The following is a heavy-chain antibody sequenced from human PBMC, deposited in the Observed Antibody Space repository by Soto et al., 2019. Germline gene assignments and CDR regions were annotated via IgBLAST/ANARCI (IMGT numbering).Heavy chain of an antibody. Sequence: PGESLKISCKGSGYSFAGYWITWVRQKPGKGLEWMGRIDPSDSQTYYSPSFRGHVTISVTKSITTVSLQWSSLRASDTAMYYCVRQIYDSDTGPNFQYYFDSWGQGTPVTVSS. V-gene: IGHV5-10-1*01. D-gene: IGHD3-22*01. CDR2: IDPSDSQT. J-gene: IGHJ4*02. CDR1: GYSFAGYW. CDR3: VRQIYDSDTGPNFQYYFDS.